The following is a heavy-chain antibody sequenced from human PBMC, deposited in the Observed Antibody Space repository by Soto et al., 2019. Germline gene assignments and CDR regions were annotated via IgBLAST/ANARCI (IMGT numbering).Heavy chain of an antibody. J-gene: IGHJ2*01. D-gene: IGHD6-6*01. V-gene: IGHV4-34*01. CDR1: GGSFSGYY. CDR3: ARGHSSSPVDYWYFDL. Sequence: QVQLQQWGAGLLKPSETLSLTSAVYGGSFSGYYWSWIRQPPGKGLEWIGEINHSGSTNYNPSLKSRVTISVDTSKNQFSLKLSSVTAADTAVYYCARGHSSSPVDYWYFDLWGRGTLVTVSS. CDR2: INHSGST.